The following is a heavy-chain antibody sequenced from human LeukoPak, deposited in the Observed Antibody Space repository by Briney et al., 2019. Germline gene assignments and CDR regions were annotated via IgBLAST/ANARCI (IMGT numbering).Heavy chain of an antibody. CDR1: GYTFTGYY. CDR2: INPNSGGT. CDR3: ARDSKLYYDSSGYYYSTNWFDP. V-gene: IGHV1-2*02. Sequence: ASVKVSCKASGYTFTGYYMHWVRQAPGQGLEWMGWINPNSGGTNYAQKFQGRVTMTRDTSIRTAYMDLSRLRSDDTAVYYCARDSKLYYDSSGYYYSTNWFDPWGQGTLVTVSS. J-gene: IGHJ5*02. D-gene: IGHD3-22*01.